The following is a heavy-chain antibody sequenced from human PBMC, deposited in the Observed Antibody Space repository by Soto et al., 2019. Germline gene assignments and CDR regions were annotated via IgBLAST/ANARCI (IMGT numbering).Heavy chain of an antibody. CDR2: IKSKSDGGTT. J-gene: IGHJ5*02. V-gene: IGHV3-15*01. D-gene: IGHD2-15*01. CDR1: GFTFSDAW. Sequence: GGSLRLSCAASGFTFSDAWVSWVRQAPGKGLDWVGRIKSKSDGGTTEYAAPVRGRFTISRDDSKNTLYLQMNSLKTEDTAVYYCTTDLWRIAVVVGSTGYFNPWGQGTPVTVSS. CDR3: TTDLWRIAVVVGSTGYFNP.